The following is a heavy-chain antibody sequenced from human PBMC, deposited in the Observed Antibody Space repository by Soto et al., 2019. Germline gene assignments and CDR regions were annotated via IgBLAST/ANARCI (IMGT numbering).Heavy chain of an antibody. CDR2: IYYSGST. Sequence: SETLSLTCTVSGVSISSSSYYCGWMRQPPWKGLEWIGSIYYSGSTYYNPSLKSRVTISVDTSKNQFSLKLSSVTAADTAVYYCASLSGDFWSGYYPLLTLDHSYGMEVWGQATTVTLSS. V-gene: IGHV4-39*01. CDR1: GVSISSSSYY. J-gene: IGHJ6*02. D-gene: IGHD3-3*01. CDR3: ASLSGDFWSGYYPLLTLDHSYGMEV.